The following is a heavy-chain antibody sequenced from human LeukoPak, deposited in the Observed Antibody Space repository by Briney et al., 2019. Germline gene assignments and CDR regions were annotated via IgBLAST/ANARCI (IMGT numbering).Heavy chain of an antibody. CDR2: ISGSGSST. Sequence: PGGSLRLSCAASGFTFSNCAMSWVRQAPEKGLEWVSGISGSGSSTYYADSVKGRFTISRDNSKNMVYLQMNSLRADDTAVYYCAKTAVVITFRFDDWGQGALVTVSS. J-gene: IGHJ4*02. V-gene: IGHV3-23*01. CDR1: GFTFSNCA. D-gene: IGHD4/OR15-4a*01. CDR3: AKTAVVITFRFDD.